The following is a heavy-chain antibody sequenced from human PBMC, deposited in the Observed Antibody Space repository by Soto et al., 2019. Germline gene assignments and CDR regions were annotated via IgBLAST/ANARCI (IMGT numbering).Heavy chain of an antibody. CDR3: ARIYGPGRYSGYAGFDY. D-gene: IGHD5-12*01. J-gene: IGHJ4*02. V-gene: IGHV4-31*03. CDR1: GGSISSGGYY. Sequence: PSETLSLTCTVSGGSISSGGYYWSWIRQHPGKGLEWIGYIYYSGSTYYNPSLKSRVTISVDTSKNQFSLKLSSVTAADTAVYYCARIYGPGRYSGYAGFDYWGQGTLVTVSS. CDR2: IYYSGST.